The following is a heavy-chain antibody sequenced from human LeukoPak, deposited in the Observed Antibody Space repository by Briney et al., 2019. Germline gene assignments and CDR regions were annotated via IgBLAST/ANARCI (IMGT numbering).Heavy chain of an antibody. CDR2: INQGGSDK. CDR3: TRDRSRAEDD. V-gene: IGHV3-7*01. D-gene: IGHD1-14*01. Sequence: GGSLSLSCAASGFTFIGHWMSWVRQAPGKGLEWVANINQGGSDKYYVDSVKGRFTISRDNANNLLYLQMNSLRGEDTAVYYCTRDRSRAEDDWGQGRQLTVSS. J-gene: IGHJ4*02. CDR1: GFTFIGHW.